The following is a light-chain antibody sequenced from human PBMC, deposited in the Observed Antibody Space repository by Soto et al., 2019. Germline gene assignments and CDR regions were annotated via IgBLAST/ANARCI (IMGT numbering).Light chain of an antibody. Sequence: DVQLTQSPSFLSASVGDRVTITCRASQGISSHLAWYQQIPGKGPKLLIYAASTLQSGVPSRFSGSGSGTEFTLAISSLQAEDFATYYCQQVNGYPHTFGQGTKLEIK. V-gene: IGKV1-9*01. J-gene: IGKJ2*01. CDR2: AAS. CDR1: QGISSH. CDR3: QQVNGYPHT.